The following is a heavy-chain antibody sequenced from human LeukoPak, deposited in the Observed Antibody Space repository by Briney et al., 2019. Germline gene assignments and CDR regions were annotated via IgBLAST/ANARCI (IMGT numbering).Heavy chain of an antibody. CDR1: GFTFSDYF. CDR2: SSGSTI. J-gene: IGHJ6*02. CDR3: AKAYGPLYYYYDMDV. Sequence: GGSLRLSCAASGFTFSDYFMSWIRQAPGKGLEWVCSSGSTIYYADSVKGRFTISRDNAKNSLYLQMKSLRAEDTALYYCAKAYGPLYYYYDMDVGGQGTTVTVSS. V-gene: IGHV3-11*01. D-gene: IGHD3-10*01.